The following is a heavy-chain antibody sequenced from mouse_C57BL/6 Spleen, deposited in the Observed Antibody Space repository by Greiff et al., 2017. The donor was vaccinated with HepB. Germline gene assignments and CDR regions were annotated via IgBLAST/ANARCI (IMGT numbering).Heavy chain of an antibody. CDR3: ASRGATVGAMDY. CDR2: ISSGSSTI. V-gene: IGHV5-17*01. J-gene: IGHJ4*01. D-gene: IGHD1-1*01. Sequence: EVKLVESGGGLVKPGGSLKLSCAASGFTFSDYGMHWVRQAPEKGLEWVAYISSGSSTIYYADTVKGRFTISRDNAKNTLFLQMTSLRSEDTAMYYCASRGATVGAMDYWGQGTSVTVSS. CDR1: GFTFSDYG.